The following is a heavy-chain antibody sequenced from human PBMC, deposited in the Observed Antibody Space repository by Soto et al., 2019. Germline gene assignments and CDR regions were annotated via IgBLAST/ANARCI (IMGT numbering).Heavy chain of an antibody. CDR1: GYTFTGYG. CDR3: AREAPSYPYDFWSGYPSKKYYFDY. J-gene: IGHJ4*02. V-gene: IGHV1-18*01. CDR2: ISAYNGNT. Sequence: ASVKVSCKASGYTFTGYGISWVRQAPGQGLEWMGWISAYNGNTNYAQKLRGRVTMTTDTSTSTAYMELRSLRSDDTAVYYCAREAPSYPYDFWSGYPSKKYYFDYWGQGTLVTVSS. D-gene: IGHD3-3*01.